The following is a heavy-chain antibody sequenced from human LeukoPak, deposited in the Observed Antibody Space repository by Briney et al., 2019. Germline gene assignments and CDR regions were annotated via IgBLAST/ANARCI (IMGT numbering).Heavy chain of an antibody. V-gene: IGHV3-53*01. Sequence: GGSLRLSCAASGFTVSSNYMRWVRQAPGKGLEWVSVIYAGGSTYYADSVKGRFSISRDNSKNTLYLQMNSLRAEDTAVYYCARSKSRGDYYFDNWGQGTLVTVSS. D-gene: IGHD2-21*02. CDR2: IYAGGST. CDR1: GFTVSSNY. CDR3: ARSKSRGDYYFDN. J-gene: IGHJ4*02.